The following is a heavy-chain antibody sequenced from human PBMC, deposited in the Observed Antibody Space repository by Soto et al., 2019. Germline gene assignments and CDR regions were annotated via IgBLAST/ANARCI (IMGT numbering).Heavy chain of an antibody. CDR2: INAGNGNT. CDR3: ARDPIRIFGVVQGPDAIDI. V-gene: IGHV1-3*01. Sequence: ASVKVSCKASGYTFTSYAMNWVRQAPGQRLEWMGWINAGNGNTKYSQKFQGRVTMTRDTSTSTAYMELSSLRSDDTAVYYCARDPIRIFGVVQGPDAIDIWGQGTMVTVSS. J-gene: IGHJ3*02. CDR1: GYTFTSYA. D-gene: IGHD3-3*01.